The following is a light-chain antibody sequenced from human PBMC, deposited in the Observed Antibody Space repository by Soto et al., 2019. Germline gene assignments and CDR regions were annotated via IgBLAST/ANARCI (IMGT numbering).Light chain of an antibody. J-gene: IGKJ5*01. Sequence: DIQMTQSPSSLSASVGDRVTITCRASQSISTYLNWYQQKPGRAPNLLIYSASTLHSGVPSRFSGTKSATDFTLTITSLQPEDFATYCCQQFYSAPITFGQGTRLEIK. V-gene: IGKV1-39*01. CDR3: QQFYSAPIT. CDR2: SAS. CDR1: QSISTY.